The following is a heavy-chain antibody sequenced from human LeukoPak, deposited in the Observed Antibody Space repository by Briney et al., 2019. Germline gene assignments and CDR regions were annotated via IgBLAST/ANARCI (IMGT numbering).Heavy chain of an antibody. V-gene: IGHV3-30*02. J-gene: IGHJ3*02. Sequence: GGSLRLSCPTSGFTFRKYGFHWVRQAPGKGLEWVTFIRNDGSDKYYADSVKGRFTISRGNSKNTLYLQMNSLTAEDTALYYCVKGGWGATIHIWGQGTMVTVSS. D-gene: IGHD1-26*01. CDR2: IRNDGSDK. CDR3: VKGGWGATIHI. CDR1: GFTFRKYG.